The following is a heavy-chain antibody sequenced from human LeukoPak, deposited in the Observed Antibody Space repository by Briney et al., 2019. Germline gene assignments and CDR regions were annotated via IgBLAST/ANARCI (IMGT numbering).Heavy chain of an antibody. D-gene: IGHD1-20*01. Sequence: GGSLRLSCAASGFTFNNYAMSWVRQAPGKGLEWISAISGSGATTYYADSVTGRFTISRDNSKNTLYLQMNSLRAEDTAVYYCAKDLTGTTSLNYYYYGMDVWGQGTTVTVSS. CDR3: AKDLTGTTSLNYYYYGMDV. V-gene: IGHV3-23*01. CDR1: GFTFNNYA. CDR2: ISGSGATT. J-gene: IGHJ6*02.